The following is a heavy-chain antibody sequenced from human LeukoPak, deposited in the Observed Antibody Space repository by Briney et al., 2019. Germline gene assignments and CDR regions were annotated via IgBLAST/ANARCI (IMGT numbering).Heavy chain of an antibody. CDR1: GYTFTSYG. Sequence: ASVTVSCKASGYTFTSYGLGWVRQAPGQGLEWMGWISAYNGNTKHAQKLQGRVTMTTDTSASTAYMELRSLRSDDTAVYYCARDREYYYDSSGYYYYYYGMDVWGQGTTVTVSS. D-gene: IGHD3-22*01. V-gene: IGHV1-18*01. CDR2: ISAYNGNT. J-gene: IGHJ6*02. CDR3: ARDREYYYDSSGYYYYYYGMDV.